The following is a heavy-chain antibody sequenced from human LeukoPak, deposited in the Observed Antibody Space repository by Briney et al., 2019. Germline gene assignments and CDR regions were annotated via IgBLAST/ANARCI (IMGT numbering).Heavy chain of an antibody. D-gene: IGHD2-2*01. Sequence: GGSLRLSCAASGFTFDDYAMHWVRQAPGKGLEWVSGISWNSGCIGYADSVKGRFTISRDNAKNSLYLQMNSLRAEDTAVYYCAKDKQTYCSSTSCSDGFDYWGQGTLVTVSS. CDR1: GFTFDDYA. CDR3: AKDKQTYCSSTSCSDGFDY. J-gene: IGHJ4*02. V-gene: IGHV3-9*01. CDR2: ISWNSGCI.